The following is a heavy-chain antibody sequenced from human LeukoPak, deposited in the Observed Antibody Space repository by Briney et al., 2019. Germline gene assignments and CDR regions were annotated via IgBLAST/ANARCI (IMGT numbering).Heavy chain of an antibody. CDR1: GFTFSSFA. CDR3: SREIRYFDWFLAAY. CDR2: IRSKAYGGTA. D-gene: IGHD3-9*01. J-gene: IGHJ4*02. Sequence: GGSLRLSCAASGFTFSSFAMSWVRQAPGKGLEWVGFIRSKAYGGTAEYAASVKGRFTISRDDSESIAYLQMDSLKTEDTAVYYCSREIRYFDWFLAAYWGQGTLVTVSS. V-gene: IGHV3-49*04.